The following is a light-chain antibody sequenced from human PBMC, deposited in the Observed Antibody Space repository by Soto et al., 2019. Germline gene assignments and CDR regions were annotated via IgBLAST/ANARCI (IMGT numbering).Light chain of an antibody. CDR3: QQYNSLWT. V-gene: IGKV1-13*02. CDR1: QGIRND. J-gene: IGKJ1*01. CDR2: DAS. Sequence: AIQMTQSPSSLSASVGDRVTITCRASQGIRNDLGWYQQKPGKAPKLLIYDASSLESGVPSRFSGSGSRTEFTLTISSLQPDDFATYYCQQYNSLWTSGQGTKVDIK.